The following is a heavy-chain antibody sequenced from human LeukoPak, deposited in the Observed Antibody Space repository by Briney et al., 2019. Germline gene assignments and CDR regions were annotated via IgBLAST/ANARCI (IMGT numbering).Heavy chain of an antibody. J-gene: IGHJ5*02. CDR3: ARTLGVDGFDP. CDR2: ISSSNSYI. Sequence: GGSLRLSCAASGFTFSSYSMNWVRQAPGKGLEWVSSISSSNSYIYYADSVKGRFTISRDNAKNSLYLQMNSLRAEDTAVYYCARTLGVDGFDPWGQGTLFTVSS. V-gene: IGHV3-21*01. CDR1: GFTFSSYS.